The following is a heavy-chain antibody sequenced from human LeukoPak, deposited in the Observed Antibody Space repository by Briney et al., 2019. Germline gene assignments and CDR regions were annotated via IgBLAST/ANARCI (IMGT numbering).Heavy chain of an antibody. CDR1: GGSISSYY. V-gene: IGHV4-59*01. Sequence: PSETLSLTCTVSGGSISSYYWSWIRQPPGKGLEWIGYIYYSGSTNYNPSLKSRVTISVDTSKNQFSLKLSSVTAADTAVYYCATSWPSGAFDIWGQGTMVTVSS. D-gene: IGHD3-10*01. J-gene: IGHJ3*02. CDR3: ATSWPSGAFDI. CDR2: IYYSGST.